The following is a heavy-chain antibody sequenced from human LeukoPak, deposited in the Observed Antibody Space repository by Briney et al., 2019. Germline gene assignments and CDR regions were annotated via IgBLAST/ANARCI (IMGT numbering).Heavy chain of an antibody. Sequence: GGSLRLSCAASGFSVSTNWMHWVRQAPGKRLVWVSRINSDGSNTNYADSVRGRFTISRDNAKDTVYLQMNSLRAEDTAVYYCARGSGNYGDFDYWGQGTLVTVSS. CDR1: GFSVSTNW. D-gene: IGHD1-26*01. CDR2: INSDGSNT. CDR3: ARGSGNYGDFDY. V-gene: IGHV3-74*01. J-gene: IGHJ4*02.